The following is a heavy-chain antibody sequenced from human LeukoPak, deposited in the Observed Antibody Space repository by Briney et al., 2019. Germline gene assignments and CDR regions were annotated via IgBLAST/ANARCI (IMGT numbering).Heavy chain of an antibody. CDR1: GGSISSGGYS. V-gene: IGHV2-5*08. D-gene: IGHD2-2*01. J-gene: IGHJ4*02. CDR2: IYWDDDK. CDR3: AHWAPVVDFDY. Sequence: TLSLTCAVSGGSISSGGYSWSWIRQPPGKALEWLALIYWDDDKRYSPSLKSRLTITKDTSKNQVVLTMTNMDPVDTATYYCAHWAPVVDFDYWGQGTLVTVSS.